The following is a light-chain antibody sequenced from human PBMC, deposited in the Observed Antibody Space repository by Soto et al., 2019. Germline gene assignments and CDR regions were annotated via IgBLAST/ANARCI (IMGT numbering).Light chain of an antibody. J-gene: IGKJ3*01. CDR1: QNIYTGY. Sequence: EIVLTQSPATLSLSPGESATLSCRASQNIYTGYLAWYQQKPGQPPRLLISGASDRATGVPDRFAGSGSGTDFTLTISRLEPEDFAVYYCQQFSGSLTFGPGTKVDIK. V-gene: IGKV3-20*01. CDR2: GAS. CDR3: QQFSGSLT.